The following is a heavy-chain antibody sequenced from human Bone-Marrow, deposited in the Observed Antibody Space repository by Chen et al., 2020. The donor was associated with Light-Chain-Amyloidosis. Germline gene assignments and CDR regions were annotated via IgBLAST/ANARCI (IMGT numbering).Heavy chain of an antibody. CDR2: ISSSSSYI. V-gene: IGHV3-21*01. Sequence: EVQLVESGGGLVKPGGSLRLSCAASGFTFSSYSMNWVRQAPEKGLEWVSSISSSSSYIYYADSVKGRFTISRDNAKNSLYLQMNSLRAEDTAVYYCASTMVRGVMDYFDYWGQGTLVTVSS. CDR3: ASTMVRGVMDYFDY. CDR1: GFTFSSYS. J-gene: IGHJ4*02. D-gene: IGHD3-10*01.